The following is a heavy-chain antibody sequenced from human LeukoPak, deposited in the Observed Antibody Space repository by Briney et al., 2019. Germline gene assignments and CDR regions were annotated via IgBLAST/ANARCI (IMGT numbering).Heavy chain of an antibody. J-gene: IGHJ4*02. V-gene: IGHV4-59*01. CDR3: ARGAHYYDSSGYYYTFDY. CDR2: IYYSGST. Sequence: PSETLSLTCTVSGGSISSYYWSWLRQPPGKGLEWIGYIYYSGSTNYNPSLKSRVTISVGTSKNQFSLKLSSVTAADTAVYYCARGAHYYDSSGYYYTFDYWGQGTLVTVSS. D-gene: IGHD3-22*01. CDR1: GGSISSYY.